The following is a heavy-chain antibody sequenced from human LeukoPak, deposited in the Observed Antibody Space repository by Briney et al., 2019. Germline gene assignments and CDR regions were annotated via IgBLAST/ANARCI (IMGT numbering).Heavy chain of an antibody. CDR2: IYYNASN. V-gene: IGHV4-30-4*08. Sequence: SESLSLTCTVSGGSISSGDYYWSWIRQPPGKGLDGIGYIYYNASNYYSPSLTSRVTISVDTSKTQSSLKLCSVPAEDTAVYYWAGTCLGGVWLHPWGQGPLVTVSS. J-gene: IGHJ5*02. D-gene: IGHD1-7*01. CDR3: AGTCLGGVWLHP. CDR1: GGSISSGDYY.